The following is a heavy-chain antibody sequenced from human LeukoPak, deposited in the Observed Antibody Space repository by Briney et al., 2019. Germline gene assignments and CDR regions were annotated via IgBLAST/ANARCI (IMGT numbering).Heavy chain of an antibody. Sequence: SETLSLTCAVSGDSINKKWLSWVRQPPGKGLEWIGSIYHSGSTYYNPSLKSRVTISVDTSKNQFSLKLSSVTAADTAVYYCARDMTMVRGVSGYWGQGTLVTVSS. D-gene: IGHD3-10*01. CDR2: IYHSGST. CDR3: ARDMTMVRGVSGY. V-gene: IGHV4-4*02. CDR1: GDSINKKW. J-gene: IGHJ4*02.